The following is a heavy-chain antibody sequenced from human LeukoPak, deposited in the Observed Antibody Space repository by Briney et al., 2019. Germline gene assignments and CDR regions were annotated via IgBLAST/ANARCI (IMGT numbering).Heavy chain of an antibody. V-gene: IGHV4-39*07. D-gene: IGHD2-21*01. CDR1: GGSISSSSYY. J-gene: IGHJ6*03. CDR2: IYYGGST. CDR3: ARGAPPAYSGTYYYYYMDV. Sequence: SETLSLTCTVSGGSISSSSYYWGWIRQPPGKGLEWIGNIYYGGSTYYDPSLKSRVTMSIDTSKNQFSLKLSSVTAADTAVYYCARGAPPAYSGTYYYYYMDVWGKGTTVTVSS.